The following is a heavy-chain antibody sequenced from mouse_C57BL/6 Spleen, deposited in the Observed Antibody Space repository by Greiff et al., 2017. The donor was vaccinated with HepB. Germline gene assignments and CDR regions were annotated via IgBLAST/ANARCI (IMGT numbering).Heavy chain of an antibody. J-gene: IGHJ1*03. Sequence: VQLQQSGAELVKPGASVKLSCKASGYTFTEYTIHWVKQRSGQGLEWIGWFYPGSGSIKYNEKFKDKATLTADKSSSTVYMELSRLTSEDSAVYFCARHEGGDDYGSIPHWYFDVWGTGTTVTVSS. CDR3: ARHEGGDDYGSIPHWYFDV. V-gene: IGHV1-62-2*01. CDR1: GYTFTEYT. CDR2: FYPGSGSI. D-gene: IGHD1-1*01.